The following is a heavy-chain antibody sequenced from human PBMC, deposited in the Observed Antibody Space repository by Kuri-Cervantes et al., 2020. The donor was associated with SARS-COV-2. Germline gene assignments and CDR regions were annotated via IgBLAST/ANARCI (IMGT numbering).Heavy chain of an antibody. V-gene: IGHV4-34*01. D-gene: IGHD6-19*01. CDR3: ARMSYTGWYYFDY. CDR1: GGSFSGYY. CDR2: INHSGST. J-gene: IGHJ4*02. Sequence: SETLSLTCAVYGGSFSGYYWSWIRQPPGKGLEWIGEINHSGSTKYNPSLKSRVTISVDTSKNQFSLKLSSVTAADTAVYYCARMSYTGWYYFDYWGQGTLVTVSS.